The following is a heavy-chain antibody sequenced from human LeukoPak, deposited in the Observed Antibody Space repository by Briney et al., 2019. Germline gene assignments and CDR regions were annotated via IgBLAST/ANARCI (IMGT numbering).Heavy chain of an antibody. CDR1: GFTVSNNY. CDR2: ISSSSSYI. J-gene: IGHJ4*02. CDR3: ARDPGHTFDY. V-gene: IGHV3-21*01. D-gene: IGHD2-8*02. Sequence: GGSLRLSCVASGFTVSNNYMNWVRQAPGKGLEWVPSISSSSSYIYYADSVKGRFTISRDNAKNSLYLQMNSLRAEDTAVYYCARDPGHTFDYWGQGTLVTVSS.